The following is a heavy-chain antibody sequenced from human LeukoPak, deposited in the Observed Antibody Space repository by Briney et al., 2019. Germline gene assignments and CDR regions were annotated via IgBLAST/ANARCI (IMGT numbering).Heavy chain of an antibody. CDR3: ARDHHRVFRFAERVRGFDP. J-gene: IGHJ5*02. CDR2: ISAYNGNT. Sequence: ASVKVSCKASGYTFTSYGICWVRQAPGQGLEWMGWISAYNGNTNYAQKLQGRVTMTTDTSTSTASMELRSLRSADAAVYYCARDHHRVFRFAERVRGFDPWGQGTLVTVSS. CDR1: GYTFTSYG. D-gene: IGHD3-10*01. V-gene: IGHV1-18*01.